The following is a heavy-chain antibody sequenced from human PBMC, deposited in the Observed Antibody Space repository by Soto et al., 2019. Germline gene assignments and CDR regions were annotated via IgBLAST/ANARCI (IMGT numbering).Heavy chain of an antibody. V-gene: IGHV3-23*01. CDR2: ISGSGGST. D-gene: IGHD3-16*02. J-gene: IGHJ4*02. CDR3: AKDAADYDYIWGSYRWRY. CDR1: GFTCSSYA. Sequence: PGGSLRLSCAASGFTCSSYAMSWVRQAPGKGLEWVSAISGSGGSTYYADSVKGRFTISRDNSKNTLYLQMNSLRAEDTAVYYCAKDAADYDYIWGSYRWRYWGQGTLVTVSS.